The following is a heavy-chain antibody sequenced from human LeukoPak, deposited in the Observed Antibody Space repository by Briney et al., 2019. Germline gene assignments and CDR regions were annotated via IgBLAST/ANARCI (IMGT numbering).Heavy chain of an antibody. CDR2: IHYSGST. CDR1: GGSITNYY. V-gene: IGHV4-59*12. Sequence: SETLSLTCTVSGGSITNYYWSWIRQPPGKGLEWIGYIHYSGSTKYKSSLKSRVTISVDTSKNQFSLKLSSVTAADTAVYYCARGTGYCSGGGCYRDYYYYYMDVWGKGTTVTVSS. J-gene: IGHJ6*03. D-gene: IGHD2-15*01. CDR3: ARGTGYCSGGGCYRDYYYYYMDV.